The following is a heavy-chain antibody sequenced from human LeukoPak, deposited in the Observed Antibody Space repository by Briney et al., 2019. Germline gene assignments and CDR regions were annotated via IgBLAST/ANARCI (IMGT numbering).Heavy chain of an antibody. Sequence: PGGSLRLSCAASGFTFSGYWMSWVRQAPGKGLEWVANIKQDGSEKYYVDSVKGRFTISRDNAKISLYLQMNSLRAEDTAVYYCAGGLNPPYSSGYCYFDYWGQGTLVTVSS. D-gene: IGHD3-22*01. CDR2: IKQDGSEK. V-gene: IGHV3-7*01. J-gene: IGHJ4*02. CDR1: GFTFSGYW. CDR3: AGGLNPPYSSGYCYFDY.